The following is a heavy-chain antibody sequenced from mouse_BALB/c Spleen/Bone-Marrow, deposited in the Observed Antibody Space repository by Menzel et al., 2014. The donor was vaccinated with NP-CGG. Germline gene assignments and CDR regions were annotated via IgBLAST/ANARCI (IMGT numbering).Heavy chain of an antibody. D-gene: IGHD2-10*02. V-gene: IGHV1-5*01. J-gene: IGHJ3*01. CDR1: GYSFTSYW. Sequence: VQLQQSGTVLARPGASVKMSCKASGYSFTSYWMHWVKQRPGQGLEWIGAIYPGNSDTSYDQKFKGKAKLTAVTSASTAYMELSSLTNEDSAVYYCTFLVKEDFAYWGQGTLVTVSA. CDR2: IYPGNSDT. CDR3: TFLVKEDFAY.